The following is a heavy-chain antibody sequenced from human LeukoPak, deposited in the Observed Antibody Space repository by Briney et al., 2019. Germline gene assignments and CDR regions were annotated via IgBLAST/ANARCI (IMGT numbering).Heavy chain of an antibody. CDR3: AIEVITMMEGYFDY. J-gene: IGHJ4*02. V-gene: IGHV3-48*03. Sequence: GGSLRLSRAASGFTFSSYEMNWVRQGPGKGLEWVSYISSSDTIYYADSVKGRFTIFRDNAKNSLYLQMNSLRAEDTAVYYCAIEVITMMEGYFDYWGQGTLVTVSS. CDR2: ISSSDTI. CDR1: GFTFSSYE. D-gene: IGHD3-22*01.